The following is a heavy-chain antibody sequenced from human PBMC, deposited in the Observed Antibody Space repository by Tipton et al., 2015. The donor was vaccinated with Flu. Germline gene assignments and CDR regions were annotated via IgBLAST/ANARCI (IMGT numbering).Heavy chain of an antibody. CDR3: AREAPYSGSYYKVREGAFDI. J-gene: IGHJ3*02. V-gene: IGHV4-4*07. CDR1: GGSISSYY. CDR2: IYTSGST. Sequence: LSLTCTVSGGSISSYYWSWIRQPAGKGLEWIGRIYTSGSTNYNPSLKSRVTMSVDTSKNQFSLKLSSVTAADTAVYYCAREAPYSGSYYKVREGAFDIWGQGTMVTVSS. D-gene: IGHD1-26*01.